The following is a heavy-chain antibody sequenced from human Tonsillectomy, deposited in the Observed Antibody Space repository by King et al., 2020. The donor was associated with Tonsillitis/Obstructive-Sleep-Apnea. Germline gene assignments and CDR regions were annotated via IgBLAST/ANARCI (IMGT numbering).Heavy chain of an antibody. CDR3: ARDSRSVVDNWFFDL. J-gene: IGHJ2*01. CDR1: GYSFTDYW. D-gene: IGHD3-22*01. CDR2: LYPGDSDA. Sequence: VQLVESAAEVKKPGESVKISCKAFGYSFTDYWLGWVRQMPGKGLEWMGILYPGDSDARYSPSFQGQVTIPVDKSINTAYLQWNRLEAWDTAMYYCARDSRSVVDNWFFDLWGRGTLVTVSS. V-gene: IGHV5-51*03.